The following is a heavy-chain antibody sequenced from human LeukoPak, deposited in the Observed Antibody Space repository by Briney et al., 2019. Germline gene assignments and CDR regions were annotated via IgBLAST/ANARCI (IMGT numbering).Heavy chain of an antibody. CDR3: ARGDFFWSGYYPTY. D-gene: IGHD3-3*01. V-gene: IGHV4-30-4*08. Sequence: PSETLSLTCTVSGDSSSNGDYYWSWIRQPPGKGLEWIGYIYYRGNTYYNPSLKRRVTISGDTSKNQFSLKMRSVTAADTAVYYCARGDFFWSGYYPTYWGRGILVTVSS. CDR1: GDSSSNGDYY. CDR2: IYYRGNT. J-gene: IGHJ4*02.